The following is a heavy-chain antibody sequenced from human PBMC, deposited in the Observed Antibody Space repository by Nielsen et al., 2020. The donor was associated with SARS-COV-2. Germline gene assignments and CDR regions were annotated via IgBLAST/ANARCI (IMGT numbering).Heavy chain of an antibody. J-gene: IGHJ3*01. CDR3: ARETLNYYDTSGSAIFDF. V-gene: IGHV1-46*01. Sequence: ASVKVSCKASGYTFTNYYMHWVRQAPGQGLEWVGIITPSGDSTNYAQKFQGRVTMTRDTSTNTVYMELSSLRSEDTAVYYCARETLNYYDTSGSAIFDFWGQGTMVTVSS. D-gene: IGHD3-22*01. CDR1: GYTFTNYY. CDR2: ITPSGDST.